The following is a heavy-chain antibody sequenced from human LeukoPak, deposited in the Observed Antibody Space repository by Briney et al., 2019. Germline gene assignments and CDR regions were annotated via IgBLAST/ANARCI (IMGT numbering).Heavy chain of an antibody. Sequence: PGGSLRLSCAASGFTFNNYWMSWVRQAPGKGLEWVANINQDGSEKHYVDSVRGRFTISRDNAKNSLYLQMNSLRAEDTAVYFCARPLVVTALVASDYWGQGPLVTVSS. CDR3: ARPLVVTALVASDY. V-gene: IGHV3-7*01. D-gene: IGHD2-21*02. J-gene: IGHJ4*02. CDR2: INQDGSEK. CDR1: GFTFNNYW.